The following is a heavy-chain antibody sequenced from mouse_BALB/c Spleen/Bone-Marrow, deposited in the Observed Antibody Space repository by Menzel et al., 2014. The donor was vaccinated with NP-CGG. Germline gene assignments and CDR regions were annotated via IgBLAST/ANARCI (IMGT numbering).Heavy chain of an antibody. J-gene: IGHJ2*01. D-gene: IGHD6-1*01. CDR2: IYPGDSDT. V-gene: IGHV1-80*01. CDR3: ARGRISVDY. Sequence: QVQLQQSGAELVRPGSSVKISCKASGYAFSSYWMNWVKQRPGQGLEWIGQIYPGDSDTDYNGEFRGKATLTADKSSNTPYMQLASLTSEDSAVYFCARGRISVDYWGQGTTLTVSS. CDR1: GYAFSSYW.